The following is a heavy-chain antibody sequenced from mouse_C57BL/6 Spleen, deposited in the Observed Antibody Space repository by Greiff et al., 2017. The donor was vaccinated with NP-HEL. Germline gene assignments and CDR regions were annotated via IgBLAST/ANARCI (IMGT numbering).Heavy chain of an antibody. CDR2: ISSGGDYI. Sequence: EVHLVESGEGLVKPGGSLKLSCAASGFTFSSYAMSWVRQTPEKRLEWVAYISSGGDYIYYADTVKGRVTISRDNARNTLYLQMSSLKSEDTAMYYCTRDPGSSYWYFDVWGTGTTVTVSS. CDR3: TRDPGSSYWYFDV. V-gene: IGHV5-9-1*02. D-gene: IGHD1-1*01. J-gene: IGHJ1*03. CDR1: GFTFSSYA.